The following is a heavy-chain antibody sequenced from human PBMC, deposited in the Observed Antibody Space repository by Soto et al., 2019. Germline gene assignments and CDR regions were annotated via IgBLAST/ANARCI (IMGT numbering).Heavy chain of an antibody. CDR1: GGSFSGYY. CDR2: INHSGST. CDR3: AIQRQLVPYYYGMDV. V-gene: IGHV4-34*01. Sequence: SETLSLTCAVYGGSFSGYYWSWIRQPPGKGLEWIGEINHSGSTNYNPSLKSRVTISVDTSKNQFSLKLSSVTAADTAVYYCAIQRQLVPYYYGMDVSGQATTVTGSS. J-gene: IGHJ6*02. D-gene: IGHD6-13*01.